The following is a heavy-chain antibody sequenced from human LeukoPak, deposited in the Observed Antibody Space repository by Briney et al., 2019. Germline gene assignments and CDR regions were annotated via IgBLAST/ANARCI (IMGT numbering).Heavy chain of an antibody. D-gene: IGHD2-21*02. CDR3: AKTPGLVTANSFIYFDY. CDR2: ISYDGRNK. J-gene: IGHJ4*02. V-gene: IGHV3-30*18. CDR1: GFTFSNYG. Sequence: PGRSLRLSCAASGFTFSNYGMHWVRQAPGKGLEWVAVISYDGRNKYYADSVKGRFTISRDNSKNTLYLQMNSLRAEDTAVYYCAKTPGLVTANSFIYFDYWGQGTLVTVSS.